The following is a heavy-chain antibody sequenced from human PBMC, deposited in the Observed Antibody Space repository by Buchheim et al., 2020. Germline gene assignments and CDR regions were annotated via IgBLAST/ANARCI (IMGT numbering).Heavy chain of an antibody. Sequence: EVQLVESGGGLVQPGGSLRLSCAASGFTFSSYWMHWVRQAPGKGLVWVSRINSDVSSTSYAASVKGRFTISRDNAKTTLYLQMNSLRAEDTAVYYCARDRRDFWSGYYLSENYYGMDVGGQGTT. CDR3: ARDRRDFWSGYYLSENYYGMDV. V-gene: IGHV3-74*01. CDR1: GFTFSSYW. D-gene: IGHD3-3*01. CDR2: INSDVSST. J-gene: IGHJ6*02.